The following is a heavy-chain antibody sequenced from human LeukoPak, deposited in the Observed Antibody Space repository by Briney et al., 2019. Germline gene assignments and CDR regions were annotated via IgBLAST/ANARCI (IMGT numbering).Heavy chain of an antibody. J-gene: IGHJ3*02. CDR1: RFTFSRYW. CDR3: VRDDGNCTGSSCYDAFDI. D-gene: IGHD2-15*01. CDR2: VNGDGSET. Sequence: GGSLRLSCAASRFTFSRYWMIWVRQAPGKGLGWVATVNGDGSETHYADSVKGRFTISRDNAKNSLYLQLNSLRADDTAVYYCVRDDGNCTGSSCYDAFDIWGQGTMVTVSS. V-gene: IGHV3-7*01.